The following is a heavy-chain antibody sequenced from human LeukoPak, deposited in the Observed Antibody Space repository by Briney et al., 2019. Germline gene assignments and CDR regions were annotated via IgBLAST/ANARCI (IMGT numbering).Heavy chain of an antibody. V-gene: IGHV4-34*01. Sequence: SETLSLTCAVYGGSFSGYYWSWIRQPPGKGLEWIGEINHSGSTNYNPSLKSRVTISVDTSKNQFSLKLSSVTAADTAVYYCARQDSSSWYFSWFDPWGQGTLVTVSS. J-gene: IGHJ5*02. D-gene: IGHD6-13*01. CDR1: GGSFSGYY. CDR3: ARQDSSSWYFSWFDP. CDR2: INHSGST.